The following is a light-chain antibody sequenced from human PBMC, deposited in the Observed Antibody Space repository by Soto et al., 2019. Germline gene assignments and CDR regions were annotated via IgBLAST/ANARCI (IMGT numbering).Light chain of an antibody. CDR3: QQYYSTPQT. V-gene: IGKV4-1*01. CDR1: QSVFFRSNNEKY. J-gene: IGKJ1*01. Sequence: DIAMTQSPDSLAGPLGDRATINCKSSQSVFFRSNNEKYVAGYQQKPGQPPNLLIYCASTRPSVVPDRFSGRGSATDFTHTISTLHSEGVAVYYCQQYYSTPQTFGQGNKVDNK. CDR2: CAS.